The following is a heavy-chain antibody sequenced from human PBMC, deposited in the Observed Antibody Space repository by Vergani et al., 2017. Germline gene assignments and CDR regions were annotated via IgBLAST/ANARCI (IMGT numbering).Heavy chain of an antibody. Sequence: EVQLVESGGGLVKPGGSLRLSCAASGFTFSSYSMNWVRQAPGKGLEWVSSISSSSSYIYYADSVKGRFTISRDNAKNSLYLQMNSLRAEDTAVYYCAVFTYYDFWSSYERGNWFDPWGQGTLVTVSS. CDR3: AVFTYYDFWSSYERGNWFDP. D-gene: IGHD3-3*01. J-gene: IGHJ5*02. V-gene: IGHV3-21*01. CDR1: GFTFSSYS. CDR2: ISSSSSYI.